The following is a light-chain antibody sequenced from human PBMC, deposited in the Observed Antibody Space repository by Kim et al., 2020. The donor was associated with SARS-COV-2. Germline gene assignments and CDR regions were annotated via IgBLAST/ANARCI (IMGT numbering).Light chain of an antibody. CDR1: SGSIASNY. Sequence: GKTVTSSCTRSSGSIASNYVQGYQQRPGSSPTTVIYEDNQRPSGVPDRFSGSIDSSSNSASLTISGLKTEDEADYYCQSYDSSNQVFGGGTQLTVL. V-gene: IGLV6-57*01. CDR3: QSYDSSNQV. CDR2: EDN. J-gene: IGLJ3*02.